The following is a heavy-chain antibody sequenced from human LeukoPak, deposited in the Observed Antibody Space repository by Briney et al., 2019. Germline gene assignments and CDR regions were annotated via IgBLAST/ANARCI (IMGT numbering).Heavy chain of an antibody. D-gene: IGHD3-10*01. Sequence: GGSLRLSCAASGFTFSSYAMSWVRQAPAKGLEWVSSISSSGDSTYYADSVKGRFTISRDNSKNTLYLQMNSLRAEDTAVYYCAKHPSHYFGSGSYYSDWGQGTLVTVSS. CDR1: GFTFSSYA. CDR3: AKHPSHYFGSGSYYSD. V-gene: IGHV3-23*01. CDR2: ISSSGDST. J-gene: IGHJ4*02.